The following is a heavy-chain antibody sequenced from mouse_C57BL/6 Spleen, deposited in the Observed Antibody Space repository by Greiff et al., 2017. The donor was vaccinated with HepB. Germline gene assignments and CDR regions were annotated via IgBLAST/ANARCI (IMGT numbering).Heavy chain of an antibody. CDR3: ARSAIITTGDYFDY. Sequence: VQLQQPGAELVKPGASVKLSCKASGYTFTSYWMHWVKQRPGQGLEWIGMIHPNSGSTNYNEKFKSKATLTVDKSSSTAYMQLSSLTSEDSAVYYCARSAIITTGDYFDYWGQGTTLTVSS. CDR1: GYTFTSYW. V-gene: IGHV1-64*01. CDR2: IHPNSGST. D-gene: IGHD1-1*01. J-gene: IGHJ2*01.